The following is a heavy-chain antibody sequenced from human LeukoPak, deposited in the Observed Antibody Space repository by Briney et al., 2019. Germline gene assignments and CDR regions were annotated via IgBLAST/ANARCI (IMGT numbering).Heavy chain of an antibody. J-gene: IGHJ4*02. CDR3: ARGGRDSGGWFLDY. CDR2: ISGYNGDT. D-gene: IGHD6-19*01. CDR1: DYTFTNYG. V-gene: IGHV1-18*01. Sequence: ASVKVSCKASDYTFTNYGINWVRQAPGQGLEWMGWISGYNGDTNYAQNFQGRVTVTTDTSTTTAYMELRSLRSGDTAVYYCARGGRDSGGWFLDYWGQGTLVTVSS.